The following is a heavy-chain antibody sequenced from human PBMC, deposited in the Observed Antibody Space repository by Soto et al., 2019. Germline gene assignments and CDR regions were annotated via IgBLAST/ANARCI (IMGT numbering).Heavy chain of an antibody. CDR2: VSHSGST. J-gene: IGHJ3*02. V-gene: IGHV4-59*12. CDR3: ARHAASAIFGDDSFDI. CDR1: GGSITSYY. D-gene: IGHD3-3*01. Sequence: QVQLQESGPGLVEPSETLSLTCTVSGGSITSYYWTWIRQPPGKGLEWIGYVSHSGSTKYNPSLKSRVTISADPSKNQFSLMVTSMRAAHTAVYYCARHAASAIFGDDSFDIWGQGTMVTVSS.